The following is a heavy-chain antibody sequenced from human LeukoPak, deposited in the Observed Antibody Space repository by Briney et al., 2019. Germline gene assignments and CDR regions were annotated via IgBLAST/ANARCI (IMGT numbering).Heavy chain of an antibody. Sequence: SETLPLTCAVYGGSFSGYYWSWIRQPPGKGLEWIGEINHSGSTNYNPSLKSRVTISVDTSKNQFSLKLSSVTAADTAVYYCARAASKSGYLYYYGMDVWGQGTTVTVSS. CDR1: GGSFSGYY. D-gene: IGHD3-22*01. CDR3: ARAASKSGYLYYYGMDV. CDR2: INHSGST. J-gene: IGHJ6*02. V-gene: IGHV4-34*01.